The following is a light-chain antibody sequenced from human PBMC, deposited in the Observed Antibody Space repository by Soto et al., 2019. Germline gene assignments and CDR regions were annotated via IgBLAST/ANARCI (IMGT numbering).Light chain of an antibody. CDR1: QTISSW. Sequence: DIQITLSLSTLSGSVGDRVTITCRASQTISSWLAWYQQKPGKAPKLLIYKASTLKSGVPSRFSGSGSGTEFTLTISSLQPDDFATYYCQHYNSYSEAFGQGTKVDIK. V-gene: IGKV1-5*03. CDR2: KAS. J-gene: IGKJ1*01. CDR3: QHYNSYSEA.